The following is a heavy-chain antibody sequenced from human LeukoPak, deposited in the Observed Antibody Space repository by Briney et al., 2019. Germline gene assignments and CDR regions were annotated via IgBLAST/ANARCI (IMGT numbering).Heavy chain of an antibody. J-gene: IGHJ4*02. D-gene: IGHD3-22*01. CDR1: GFTFSSYG. CDR2: IRYDGSNK. Sequence: PGGSLRLSCAASGFTFSSYGMHWVRQAPGKGLEWVAFIRYDGSNKYYGDSVKGRFTISRDNSKNTLYLQMNSLRPEDTAVYYCAKDRIKHSFYDTTGYYYVGMNYWGQGTLVTVSS. V-gene: IGHV3-30*02. CDR3: AKDRIKHSFYDTTGYYYVGMNY.